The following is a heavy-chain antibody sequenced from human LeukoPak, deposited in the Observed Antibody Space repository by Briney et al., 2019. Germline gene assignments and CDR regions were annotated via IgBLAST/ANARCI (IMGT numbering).Heavy chain of an antibody. V-gene: IGHV4-34*01. CDR3: TRLTVPLRFDP. Sequence: SETLSLTCAVYGGSFSGYYWSWIRQPPGKGLEWIGEINHSGSTKHNPSLKSRVTISVDTSKNQFSLKLSSVTAADTAVYYCTRLTVPLRFDPWGQGTLVTVSS. CDR2: INHSGST. CDR1: GGSFSGYY. D-gene: IGHD2-2*01. J-gene: IGHJ5*02.